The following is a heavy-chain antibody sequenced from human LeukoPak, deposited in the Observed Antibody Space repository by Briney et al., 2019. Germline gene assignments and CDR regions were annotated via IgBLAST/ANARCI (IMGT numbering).Heavy chain of an antibody. CDR3: ANLLGATGGDY. V-gene: IGHV3-23*01. D-gene: IGHD1-26*01. J-gene: IGHJ4*02. Sequence: GGSLRLSCAASGFTFSSYSMNWVRQAPGKGLEWLSTISGSGGSTYYADSVKGRSTISRDNSKKTVYLQMNSLRAEDTAVYYCANLLGATGGDYWGQGTLVTVSS. CDR1: GFTFSSYS. CDR2: ISGSGGST.